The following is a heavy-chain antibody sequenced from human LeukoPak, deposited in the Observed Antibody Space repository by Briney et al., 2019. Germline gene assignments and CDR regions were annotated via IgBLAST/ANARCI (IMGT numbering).Heavy chain of an antibody. J-gene: IGHJ4*02. CDR2: IYPVDPRA. CDR1: GYRFTTYW. D-gene: IGHD3-10*01. V-gene: IGHV5-51*01. Sequence: GESLKISCRVSGYRFTTYWIAWVRQMPGRGLEWMGIIYPVDPRATYNPSFQGQVTLSVDKSIDTAYLQWSSLKASDTATYYCARAGVAVEGRLYYDYWGQGTLVTVSS. CDR3: ARAGVAVEGRLYYDY.